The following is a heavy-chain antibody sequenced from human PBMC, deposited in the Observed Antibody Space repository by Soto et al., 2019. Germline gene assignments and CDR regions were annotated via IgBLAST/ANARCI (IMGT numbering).Heavy chain of an antibody. CDR1: GTSVASRTYF. J-gene: IGHJ5*02. CDR2: IYSSGAT. D-gene: IGHD1-26*01. CDR3: AVHRATPGAALSNWFGP. Sequence: SESPSPTLSNAGTSVASRTYFCTANRQLLGQRLQWIVYIYSSGATHYNPSLQSRLSMSLDTSGNHFSLRLTSVTVSDTAVYYCAVHRATPGAALSNWFGPWGQGSLVTVSS. V-gene: IGHV4-31*02.